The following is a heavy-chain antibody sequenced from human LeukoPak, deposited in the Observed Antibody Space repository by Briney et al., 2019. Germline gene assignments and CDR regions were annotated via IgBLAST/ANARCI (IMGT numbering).Heavy chain of an antibody. J-gene: IGHJ5*02. CDR3: ARLGISNWFDP. CDR1: GGSINNYW. V-gene: IGHV4-59*08. Sequence: SETLSLTCSVSGGSINNYWWSWIRQPPGKGLEWIGYIYYSGSTNYNPSLKSRVTISVDTSKNQFSLKLSSVTAADTAVYYCARLGISNWFDPWGQGTLVTVSS. CDR2: IYYSGST. D-gene: IGHD6-13*01.